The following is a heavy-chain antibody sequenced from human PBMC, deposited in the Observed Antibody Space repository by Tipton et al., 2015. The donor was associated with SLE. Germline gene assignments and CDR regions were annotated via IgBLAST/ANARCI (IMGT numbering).Heavy chain of an antibody. V-gene: IGHV4-4*09. CDR2: IYTSGST. CDR3: ARHPRPPRIAVAGGWYFDL. J-gene: IGHJ2*01. D-gene: IGHD6-19*01. CDR1: GGSISSYY. Sequence: TLSLTCTVSGGSISSYYRSWIRQPPGKGLEWIGYIYTSGSTNYNPSLKSRVTISVDTSKNQFSLKLSSVTAADTAVYYCARHPRPPRIAVAGGWYFDLWGRGTLVTVSS.